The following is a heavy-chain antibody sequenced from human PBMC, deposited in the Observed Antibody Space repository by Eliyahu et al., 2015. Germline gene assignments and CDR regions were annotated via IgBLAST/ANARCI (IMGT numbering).Heavy chain of an antibody. J-gene: IGHJ3*02. CDR1: GGXISSHY. CDR2: IYYSGST. D-gene: IGHD3-22*01. V-gene: IGHV4-59*11. Sequence: QVQLQESGPGLVKPSXTLSLTXTVXGGXISSHYWSWIRQPPGKGLEWIGHIYYSGSTKYNPSLKSRVSILLDASKNQFSLKLISVTAADTAVYYCARDPTIGEYYFDSSGYHAFDIWGQGTMVTVSS. CDR3: ARDPTIGEYYFDSSGYHAFDI.